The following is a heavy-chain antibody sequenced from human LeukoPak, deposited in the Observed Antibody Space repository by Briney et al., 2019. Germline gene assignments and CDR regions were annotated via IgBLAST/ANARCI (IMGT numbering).Heavy chain of an antibody. Sequence: SETLSLTCAVSGGSISSGGYSWSWIRQAPGKGLEWIAYIYYSGRTNYNPSLKSRVTISVDKSKNQFSLKLTSVTAADTAVYYCARRDYYDGSDPYYSFDSWGQGTLVTVSS. CDR2: IYYSGRT. J-gene: IGHJ4*02. CDR1: GGSISSGGYS. D-gene: IGHD3-22*01. CDR3: ARRDYYDGSDPYYSFDS. V-gene: IGHV4-30-4*07.